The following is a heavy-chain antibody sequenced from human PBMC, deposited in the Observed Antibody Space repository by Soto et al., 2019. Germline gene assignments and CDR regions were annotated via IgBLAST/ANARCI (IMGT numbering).Heavy chain of an antibody. J-gene: IGHJ5*02. CDR2: INHSGST. CDR1: GGSFSGYY. V-gene: IGHV4-34*01. D-gene: IGHD3-10*01. Sequence: PSETLSLTCAVYGGSFSGYYWSWIRQPPGKGLEWIGEINHSGSTNYNPSLKSRVTISVDTSKNQFSLKLSSVTAADTAVYYCARGRSPPPTFGELLRGLDPRGQGTLVTVPS. CDR3: ARGRSPPPTFGELLRGLDP.